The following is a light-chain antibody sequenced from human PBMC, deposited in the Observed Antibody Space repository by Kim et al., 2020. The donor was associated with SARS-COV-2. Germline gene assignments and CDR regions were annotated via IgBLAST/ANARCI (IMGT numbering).Light chain of an antibody. V-gene: IGLV2-14*03. CDR3: SSYTLIKTYV. J-gene: IGLJ1*01. CDR2: DVT. Sequence: QSVLTQPASVAGSPGQSITISCTGTSSDVGGYNFVSWYQYHPDRAPKLMIYDVTKRPSGVSNRFSGSKSGNTASLTISGLQAEDEADYFCSSYTLIKTYVFGTGTKVTVL. CDR1: SSDVGGYNF.